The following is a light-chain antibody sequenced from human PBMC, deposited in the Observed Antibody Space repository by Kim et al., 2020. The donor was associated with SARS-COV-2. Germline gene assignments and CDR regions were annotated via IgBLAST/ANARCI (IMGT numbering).Light chain of an antibody. CDR1: KLGDKH. J-gene: IGLJ3*02. CDR2: EDI. V-gene: IGLV3-1*01. CDR3: QAWDTGTGV. Sequence: SYELTQPPSMSVSPGQTASITCSGNKLGDKHVFWYQQRPGQSPVLVIYEDIKRPSGIPERFSGSNSGNTATLTISGTQAMDEADYYCQAWDTGTGVFGGGTKLTVL.